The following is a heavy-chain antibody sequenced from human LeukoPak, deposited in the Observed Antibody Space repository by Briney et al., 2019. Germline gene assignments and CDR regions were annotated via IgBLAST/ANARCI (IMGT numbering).Heavy chain of an antibody. CDR3: ARHAFDWQSSSWYGDAFDI. D-gene: IGHD6-13*01. V-gene: IGHV4-31*03. CDR2: IYYSGST. CDR1: GGSISSGGYY. J-gene: IGHJ3*02. Sequence: SQTLSLTCTVSGGSISSGGYYWSWIRQHPGKGLEWIGHIYYSGSTDYDPSLKSRVTISVDTFKNQFSLKLSSVTAADTAVYYCARHAFDWQSSSWYGDAFDIWGQGTMVTVSS.